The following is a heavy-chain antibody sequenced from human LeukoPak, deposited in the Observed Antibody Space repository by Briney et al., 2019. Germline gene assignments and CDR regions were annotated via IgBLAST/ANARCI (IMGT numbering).Heavy chain of an antibody. V-gene: IGHV1-18*01. D-gene: IGHD6-19*01. CDR2: ISAYNGNT. J-gene: IGHJ5*02. CDR3: ARTRGVSSGYFNWFDP. Sequence: ASVKVSCKASGYTFTSYGISWARQAPGQGLEWMGWISAYNGNTNYAQKLQGRVTMTTDTSTSTAYMELRSLRSDDTAVYYCARTRGVSSGYFNWFDPWGQGTLVTVSS. CDR1: GYTFTSYG.